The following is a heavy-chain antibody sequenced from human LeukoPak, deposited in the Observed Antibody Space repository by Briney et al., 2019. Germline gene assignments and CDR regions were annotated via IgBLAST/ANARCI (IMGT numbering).Heavy chain of an antibody. Sequence: SQTLSLTCTVSGGSISSGGYYWSWIRQHPGKGLEWIGYIYYSGSTYYNPSLKSRVTISVDTSKNQFSLKLSSVTAADTAVYYCARGPNDFLTIFGVVSSNWLDPWGQGTLVTVSS. CDR2: IYYSGST. D-gene: IGHD3-3*01. J-gene: IGHJ5*02. CDR1: GGSISSGGYY. CDR3: ARGPNDFLTIFGVVSSNWLDP. V-gene: IGHV4-31*03.